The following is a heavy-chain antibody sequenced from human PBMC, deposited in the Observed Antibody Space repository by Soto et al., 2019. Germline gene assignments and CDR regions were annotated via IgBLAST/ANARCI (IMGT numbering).Heavy chain of an antibody. Sequence: EVQLVESGGVVVQPGGSLRLSCAASGCIFDDYSMHWVRQAPGKGLEWVSVISWDGDSTYYADSVKGRFTISRDNSKNSLFLQMNSLRTEDTALYYCAKGGEVTTATYFVFWGQGTLVTVSS. CDR2: ISWDGDST. J-gene: IGHJ4*02. D-gene: IGHD3-10*01. V-gene: IGHV3-43*01. CDR1: GCIFDDYS. CDR3: AKGGEVTTATYFVF.